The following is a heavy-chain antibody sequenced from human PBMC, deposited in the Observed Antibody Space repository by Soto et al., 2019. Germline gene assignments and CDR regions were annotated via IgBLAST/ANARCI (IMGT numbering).Heavy chain of an antibody. CDR3: ASRYYGSGSYYNGAFDI. J-gene: IGHJ3*02. CDR1: GYTFTSYD. D-gene: IGHD3-10*01. CDR2: MNPNSGNT. V-gene: IGHV1-8*01. Sequence: ASVKVSCKASGYTFTSYDINWVRQATGQGLEWMGWMNPNSGNTGYAQKFQGRVTMTRNTSISTAYMELSSLRSEDTAVYYCASRYYGSGSYYNGAFDIWGQGTMVTVSS.